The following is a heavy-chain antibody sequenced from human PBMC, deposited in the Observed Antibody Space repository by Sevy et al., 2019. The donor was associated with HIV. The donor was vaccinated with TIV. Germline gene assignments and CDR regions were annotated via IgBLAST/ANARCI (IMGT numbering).Heavy chain of an antibody. J-gene: IGHJ2*01. Sequence: SETLSLTCTVSGGSISSSSYYWGWIRQPPGKGLEWIGSIYYSGSTYYNPSLKSRVTISVDTSKNQFSLKLGSVTAADTAVYYCAGHVYPVRNRYSSSWNYWYFDLWGRGTLVTVSP. CDR3: AGHVYPVRNRYSSSWNYWYFDL. D-gene: IGHD6-13*01. CDR1: GGSISSSSYY. CDR2: IYYSGST. V-gene: IGHV4-39*01.